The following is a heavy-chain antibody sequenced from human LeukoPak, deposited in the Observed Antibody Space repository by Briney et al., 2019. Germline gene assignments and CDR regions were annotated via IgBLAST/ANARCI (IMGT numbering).Heavy chain of an antibody. D-gene: IGHD3-22*01. Sequence: GGSLRLSCAASGFTFSSYGMHWVRQAPGKGLEWVAFIRYDGSNKYYADSVKGRFTISRDNSKNTLYLQMNSLRAEDTAVYYCAKAKDYDSRPPLVAFDIWGQGTMVTVSS. J-gene: IGHJ3*02. V-gene: IGHV3-30*02. CDR3: AKAKDYDSRPPLVAFDI. CDR1: GFTFSSYG. CDR2: IRYDGSNK.